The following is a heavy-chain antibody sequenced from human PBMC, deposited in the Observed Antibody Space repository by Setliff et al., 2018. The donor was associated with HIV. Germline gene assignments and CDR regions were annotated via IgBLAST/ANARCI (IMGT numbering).Heavy chain of an antibody. CDR1: GGTFSSYA. V-gene: IGHV1-69*13. Sequence: GASVKVSCKASGGTFSSYAISWVRQAPGQGLEWMGGIIPIFGPTNYAQKFQGRVTITADESTTTAYMELSSLRSEDTAVYYCARERNYGVNRPLDYWGQGTLFTVSS. CDR2: IIPIFGPT. J-gene: IGHJ4*02. D-gene: IGHD4-17*01. CDR3: ARERNYGVNRPLDY.